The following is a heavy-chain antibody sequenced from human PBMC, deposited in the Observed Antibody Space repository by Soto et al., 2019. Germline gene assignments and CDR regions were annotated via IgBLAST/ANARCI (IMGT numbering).Heavy chain of an antibody. CDR3: AREGYCSSTSCYVYYYYGMDV. D-gene: IGHD2-2*01. Sequence: GGSLRLSCAASGFTFSSYAMHWVRQAPGKGLEWVAVISYDGSNKYYADSVKGRFTISRDNSKNTLYLQMNSLRAEDTAVYYCAREGYCSSTSCYVYYYYGMDVWGQGTTVTVSS. CDR1: GFTFSSYA. J-gene: IGHJ6*02. V-gene: IGHV3-30-3*01. CDR2: ISYDGSNK.